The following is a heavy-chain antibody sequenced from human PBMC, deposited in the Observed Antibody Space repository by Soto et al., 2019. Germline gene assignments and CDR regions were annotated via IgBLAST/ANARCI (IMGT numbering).Heavy chain of an antibody. D-gene: IGHD3-10*01. CDR3: ARASFLSVLPESDY. CDR2: ISAYNGNT. V-gene: IGHV1-18*01. CDR1: GYTFTSYG. Sequence: ASVKVSCKASGYTFTSYGISWVRQAPGQGLEWMGWISAYNGNTNYVQKLQGRVTMTTDTSTSTAYMELRSLRSDDTAVYYCARASFLSVLPESDYWGQRTLVTGSS. J-gene: IGHJ4*02.